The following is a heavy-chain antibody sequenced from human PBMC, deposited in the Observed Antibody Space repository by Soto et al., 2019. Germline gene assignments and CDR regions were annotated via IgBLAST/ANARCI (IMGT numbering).Heavy chain of an antibody. CDR3: ARRFSEYSSSSGTTNWFDP. CDR2: INHSGST. J-gene: IGHJ5*02. CDR1: GGSFSGYY. V-gene: IGHV4-34*01. D-gene: IGHD6-6*01. Sequence: QVQLQQWRAGLLKPSETLSLTCAVYGGSFSGYYWSWIRQPPGKGLEWIGEINHSGSTNYNPSLKSRVTISVDTSKNQFSLKLSSVTAADTAVYYCARRFSEYSSSSGTTNWFDPWGQGTLVTVSS.